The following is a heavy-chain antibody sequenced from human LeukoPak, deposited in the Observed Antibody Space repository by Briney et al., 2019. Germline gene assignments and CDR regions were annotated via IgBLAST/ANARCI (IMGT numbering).Heavy chain of an antibody. CDR1: GFTLSSYW. CDR2: IKKDGSEK. V-gene: IGHV3-7*01. J-gene: IGHJ4*02. D-gene: IGHD3-10*01. CDR3: ARGSGISTIYFDY. Sequence: GGSLRLSCAASGFTLSSYWMSWVRQAPGKGLEWVANIKKDGSEKYYVDSVKGRFTISRDNAKNSLYLQMNSLRAEDTAVYYCARGSGISTIYFDYWGQGSLVTVSS.